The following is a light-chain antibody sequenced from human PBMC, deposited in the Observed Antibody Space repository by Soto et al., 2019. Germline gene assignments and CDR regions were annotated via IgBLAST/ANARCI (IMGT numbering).Light chain of an antibody. Sequence: QSALTQPASVSGSPGQSITISCTGTSSDVGGYNYVSWYQHHPGKAPKVMIYDVSSRPSGVSNRFSGSKSGNTASLTISGLQAEDEADYYCSSYTISSTLVFGGGTKVTVL. J-gene: IGLJ2*01. CDR3: SSYTISSTLV. CDR2: DVS. V-gene: IGLV2-14*03. CDR1: SSDVGGYNY.